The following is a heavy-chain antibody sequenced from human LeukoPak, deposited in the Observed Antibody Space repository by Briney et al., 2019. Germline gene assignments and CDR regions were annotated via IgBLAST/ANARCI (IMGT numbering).Heavy chain of an antibody. CDR3: ACYGIEPPS. Sequence: GGSLRLSCAASEVTFSSYWMHWVRQAPGKGLVWVSCISSDGSTTTYADSVKGRFTISRDNAKNTLYLQMNSLRAEDTAVYYCACYGIEPPSWGQGTLVTVSS. V-gene: IGHV3-74*01. D-gene: IGHD1-14*01. CDR2: ISSDGSTT. CDR1: EVTFSSYW. J-gene: IGHJ5*02.